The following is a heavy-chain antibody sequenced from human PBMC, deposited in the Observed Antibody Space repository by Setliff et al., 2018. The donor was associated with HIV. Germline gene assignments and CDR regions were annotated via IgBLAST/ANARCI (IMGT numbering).Heavy chain of an antibody. CDR3: AREGNYYDSSGYHALRQYNWFDP. Sequence: LRLSCAASGFTLNSYSMNWVRQAPGKGLEWVSSISSSGGYILYADSVKGRFTISRDNAKNSLYLQMNSLRAEDTAVYYCAREGNYYDSSGYHALRQYNWFDPWGQGTLVTVSS. J-gene: IGHJ5*02. D-gene: IGHD3-22*01. CDR2: ISSSGGYI. V-gene: IGHV3-21*01. CDR1: GFTLNSYS.